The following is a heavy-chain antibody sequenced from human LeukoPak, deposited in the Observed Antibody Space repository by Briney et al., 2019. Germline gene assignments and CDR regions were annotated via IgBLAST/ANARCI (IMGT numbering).Heavy chain of an antibody. V-gene: IGHV3-23*01. CDR3: ARGHGYY. Sequence: GGSLRLSCAASGFTFSSYAMTRVRQAPGKGLEWVSGISGSGGSTYYADSVKGRFTISRDNAKNSLYLQMNSLRAEDTAVYYCARGHGYYWGQGTLVNVSS. J-gene: IGHJ4*02. CDR1: GFTFSSYA. CDR2: ISGSGGST. D-gene: IGHD4-17*01.